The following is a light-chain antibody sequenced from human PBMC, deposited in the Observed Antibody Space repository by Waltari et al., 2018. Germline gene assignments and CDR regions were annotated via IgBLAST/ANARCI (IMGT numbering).Light chain of an antibody. CDR3: QSYDSSLSGWV. V-gene: IGLV1-40*01. CDR2: GNN. J-gene: IGLJ3*02. CDR1: SSNIGAGYD. Sequence: QSVLTQPPSVSGAPGQRVTISCTGSSSNIGAGYDVTWYQHLPGTAPKLLIHGNNNRPSGVPDRFSGSRSGTSASLAITGLQAEDEADYYCQSYDSSLSGWVFGGGTKLTVL.